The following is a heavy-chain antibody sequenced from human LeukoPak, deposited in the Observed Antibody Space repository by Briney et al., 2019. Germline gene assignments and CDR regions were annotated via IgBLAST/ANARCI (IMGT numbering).Heavy chain of an antibody. D-gene: IGHD3-9*01. Sequence: ASVKVSCKASGYTFTSYYMHWVRQAPAQGLEWMGIINPSGGSTSYAQQFQGRVTMTRDTSTSTVYMELSSLRSEDTAVYYCARDSLRYFDWSTEYNWFDPWGQGTLVTVSS. J-gene: IGHJ5*02. CDR3: ARDSLRYFDWSTEYNWFDP. V-gene: IGHV1-46*01. CDR2: INPSGGST. CDR1: GYTFTSYY.